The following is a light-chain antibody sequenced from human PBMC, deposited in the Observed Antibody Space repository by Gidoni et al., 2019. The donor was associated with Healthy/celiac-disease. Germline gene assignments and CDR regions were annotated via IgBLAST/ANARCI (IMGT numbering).Light chain of an antibody. J-gene: IGKJ5*01. CDR1: QSISSY. CDR2: AAS. V-gene: IGKV1-39*01. Sequence: DIQMTQSPSSLSASVGDRVTINCRASQSISSYLNWYQQKPGKAPKLLIYAASSLQSGVPSRFSGSGSGTDFTLTISSLQPEDFATYYCQQSYSTLLITFGQGTRLEIK. CDR3: QQSYSTLLIT.